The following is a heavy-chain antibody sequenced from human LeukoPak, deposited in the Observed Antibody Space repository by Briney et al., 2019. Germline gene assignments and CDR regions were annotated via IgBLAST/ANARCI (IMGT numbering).Heavy chain of an antibody. J-gene: IGHJ5*02. D-gene: IGHD3-16*01. CDR2: IYSGGST. V-gene: IGHV3-66*01. Sequence: TGGSLRLSCAASGFTVSSNYMSWVRQAPGKGLEWVSVIYSGGSTYYADSVKGRFTISRDNSKNTLYLQMNSLRAEDTAVYYCTDPKERGPLFSWGQGTLVTVSS. CDR1: GFTVSSNY. CDR3: TDPKERGPLFS.